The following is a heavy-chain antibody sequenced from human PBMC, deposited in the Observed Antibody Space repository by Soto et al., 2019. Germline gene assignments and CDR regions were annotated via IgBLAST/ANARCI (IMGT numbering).Heavy chain of an antibody. D-gene: IGHD3-10*01. J-gene: IGHJ4*02. V-gene: IGHV3-53*01. CDR1: GFTVSSNY. Sequence: GSLRLSCAASGFTVSSNYMSWVRQAPGKGLEWVSVIYSGGSTYYADSVKGRFTISRDNSKNTLYLQMNSLRAEDTAVYYCATPGGITMVRGAPPLDYWGQGTLVTVSS. CDR3: ATPGGITMVRGAPPLDY. CDR2: IYSGGST.